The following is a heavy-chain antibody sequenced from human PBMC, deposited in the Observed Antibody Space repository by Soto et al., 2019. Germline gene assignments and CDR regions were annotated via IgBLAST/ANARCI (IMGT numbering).Heavy chain of an antibody. J-gene: IGHJ4*02. V-gene: IGHV4-30-2*01. CDR1: GGSISSGGYS. CDR2: IYHSGST. D-gene: IGHD2-8*01. CDR3: ARGRTYRYYFDD. Sequence: SSETLSLTCAVSGGSISSGGYSWSWIRQPPGKGLEWIGYIYHSGSTYYNPSLKSRVTISVDRSKNQFSLKLSSVTAADTAVYYCARGRTYRYYFDDWGQGTLVTVSS.